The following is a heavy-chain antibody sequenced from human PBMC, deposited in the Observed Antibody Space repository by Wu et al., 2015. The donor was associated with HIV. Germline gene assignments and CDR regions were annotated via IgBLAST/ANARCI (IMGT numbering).Heavy chain of an antibody. J-gene: IGHJ6*03. Sequence: QVQLVQSGAEVKKPGASVKVSCKASGYAFTSYDISWVRQAPGQGLEWMGWISAYNGNTKSAQRVQGRVTMTTDTSTSTAYMELRSLRSDDTAVYYCARLGYDSNNYYYYHMDVWAKGPRSPSP. D-gene: IGHD5-12*01. CDR2: ISAYNGNT. CDR3: ARLGYDSNNYYYYHMDV. V-gene: IGHV1-18*01. CDR1: GYAFTSYD.